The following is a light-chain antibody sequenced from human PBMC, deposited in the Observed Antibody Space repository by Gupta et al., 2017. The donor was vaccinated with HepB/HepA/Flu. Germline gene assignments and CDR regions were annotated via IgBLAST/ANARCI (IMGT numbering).Light chain of an antibody. CDR2: YDS. CDR3: QVWASSSNDVG. J-gene: IGLJ2*01. Sequence: SYVMTQPPSVSVAPGKTAWITCGGNNIESKSVYWYQQKPGQATVLVIYYDSDRPSGIPERFAGYNSGNTATLTLRRVEAGDEADDYCQVWASSSNDVGFGGGTKLNVI. CDR1: NIESKS. V-gene: IGLV3-21*04.